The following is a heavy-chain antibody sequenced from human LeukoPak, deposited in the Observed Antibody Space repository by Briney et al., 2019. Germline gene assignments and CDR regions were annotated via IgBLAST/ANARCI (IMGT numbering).Heavy chain of an antibody. V-gene: IGHV3-7*03. D-gene: IGHD5-18*01. CDR2: IKQDGSKK. CDR3: AKDRRDGYSYGYRYFDY. Sequence: GGSLRLSCVASGFPFSSYWMTWVRQAPGKGLEWVANIKQDGSKKSYVDSVKGRFTISRDNSKNTLYLQMNSLRAEDTAVYYCAKDRRDGYSYGYRYFDYWGQGTLVTVSS. J-gene: IGHJ4*02. CDR1: GFPFSSYW.